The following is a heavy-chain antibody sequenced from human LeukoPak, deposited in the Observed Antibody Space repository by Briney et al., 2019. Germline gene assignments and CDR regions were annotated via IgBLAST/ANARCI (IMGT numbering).Heavy chain of an antibody. V-gene: IGHV3-7*03. CDR1: GFTFTSHW. Sequence: GGSLRLSCAASGFTFTSHWMAWVRQAPGKGLEWVANIHQDGSQKYYVDSVKGRFTISRDNAKNSLYLQMNSLRAEDTVVYYCARYGGSYFDYWGQGTLVTVSS. J-gene: IGHJ4*02. CDR3: ARYGGSYFDY. CDR2: IHQDGSQK. D-gene: IGHD1-26*01.